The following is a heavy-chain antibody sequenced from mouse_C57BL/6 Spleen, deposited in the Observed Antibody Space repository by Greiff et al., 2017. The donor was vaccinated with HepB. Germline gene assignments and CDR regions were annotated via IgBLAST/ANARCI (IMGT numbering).Heavy chain of an antibody. J-gene: IGHJ2*01. CDR3: TRSGGGYDRLYLDY. V-gene: IGHV1-15*01. D-gene: IGHD2-2*01. CDR1: GYTFTDYE. Sequence: QVQLQQSGAELVRPGASVTLSCKASGYTFTDYEMHWVKQTPVHGLEWIGAIDPETGGTAYNQKFKGKAILTADKSSSTAYMELRSLTSEDSAVYYCTRSGGGYDRLYLDYWGQGTTLTVSS. CDR2: IDPETGGT.